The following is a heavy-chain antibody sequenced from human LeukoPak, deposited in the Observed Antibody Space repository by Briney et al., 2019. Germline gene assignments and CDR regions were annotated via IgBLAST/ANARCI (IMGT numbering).Heavy chain of an antibody. D-gene: IGHD3-22*01. V-gene: IGHV4-34*01. J-gene: IGHJ4*02. CDR2: INHSGST. CDR3: ARGSVVVSPFDY. Sequence: SETLSLTCAVYGGSFSGYYWSWIRQPPGKGLEWIGEINHSGSTNYNPSLKSRVTISVDTSKNQFSLKLSSVTAADTAVYYCARGSVVVSPFDYWGQGTLVTVSS. CDR1: GGSFSGYY.